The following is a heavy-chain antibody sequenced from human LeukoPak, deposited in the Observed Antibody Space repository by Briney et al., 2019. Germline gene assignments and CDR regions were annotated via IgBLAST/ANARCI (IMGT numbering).Heavy chain of an antibody. CDR2: ISSSSSYI. D-gene: IGHD3-3*01. Sequence: PGGSLRLSCAASGFTFSSYSMNWVRQAPGKGLEWVSSISSSSSYIYYADSVKGRFTISRDNAKNSLYLQMNSLRAEDTAVYYRTKGVQTYYDFWSGPPPDYWGQGTLVTVSS. V-gene: IGHV3-21*01. CDR3: TKGVQTYYDFWSGPPPDY. J-gene: IGHJ4*02. CDR1: GFTFSSYS.